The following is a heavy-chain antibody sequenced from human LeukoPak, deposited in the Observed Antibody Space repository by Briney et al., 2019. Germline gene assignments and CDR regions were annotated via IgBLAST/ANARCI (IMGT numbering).Heavy chain of an antibody. Sequence: ASVKVSCKASGYTFTSYGISWVRQAPGQGLEWMGGIIPIFGTANYAQKFQGRVTITADESTSTAYMELSSLRSEDTAVYYCARARNYYDSKNFQHWGQGTLVTVSS. J-gene: IGHJ1*01. CDR1: GYTFTSYG. V-gene: IGHV1-69*13. CDR3: ARARNYYDSKNFQH. CDR2: IIPIFGTA. D-gene: IGHD3-22*01.